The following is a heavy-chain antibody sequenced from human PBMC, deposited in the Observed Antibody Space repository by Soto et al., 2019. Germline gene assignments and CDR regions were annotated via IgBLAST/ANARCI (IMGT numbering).Heavy chain of an antibody. CDR2: ISKSGATK. V-gene: IGHV3-48*01. Sequence: PGGSLRLSCVGSGFTFSNYGMNWVRQGPGKGLERLSSISKSGATKYYADSVKGRFTISRDNSKNALYIQMNSLRAEDTAVYYCARDPHSHYDILAGPYYYYGMDVWGQGTTVTVSS. CDR1: GFTFSNYG. CDR3: ARDPHSHYDILAGPYYYYGMDV. D-gene: IGHD3-9*01. J-gene: IGHJ6*02.